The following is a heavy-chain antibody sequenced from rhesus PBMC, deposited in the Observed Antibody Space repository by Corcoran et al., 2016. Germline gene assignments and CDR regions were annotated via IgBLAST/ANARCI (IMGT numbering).Heavy chain of an antibody. J-gene: IGHJ5-2*02. V-gene: IGHV4-73*01. CDR2: ISGNSQST. CDR3: ARDAISLDV. Sequence: QVKLQQWGEGLVKPSETLSLTCAVYGGSISGYYYWSWIRQSPGKGLEWIGDISGNSQSTSYNPSLGGRVTISKATSQNQYSLMLTSVTAADSAVYYCARDAISLDVWGRGVLVTVSS. CDR1: GGSISGYYY.